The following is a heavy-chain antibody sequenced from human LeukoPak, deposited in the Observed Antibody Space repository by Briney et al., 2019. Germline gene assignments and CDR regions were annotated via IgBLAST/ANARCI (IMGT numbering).Heavy chain of an antibody. CDR2: INPNSGDT. V-gene: IGHV1-2*02. D-gene: IGHD2-2*01. CDR3: ARGKYRSSTSCYRHFQN. J-gene: IGHJ4*02. Sequence: ASVKVSCKASGYTFTGYYMHWVRQAPGQGLEWMGWINPNSGDTNYAQKFQGRVTMTRDTSISTAYMELSRLRSDDTAVYYCARGKYRSSTSCYRHFQNWGQGTLVTVSS. CDR1: GYTFTGYY.